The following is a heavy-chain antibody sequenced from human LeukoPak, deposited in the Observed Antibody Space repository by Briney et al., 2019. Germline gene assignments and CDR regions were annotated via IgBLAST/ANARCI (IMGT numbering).Heavy chain of an antibody. CDR2: ISYSGST. V-gene: IGHV4-39*01. CDR3: ARVVRDGSGYNYYFDY. J-gene: IGHJ4*02. D-gene: IGHD3-22*01. CDR1: GGSISGSSYY. Sequence: SETLSLTCSVSGGSISGSSYYWGWIRQPPGKGLEWIGSISYSGSTYYNPSLKSRVTISVDTSDSQFSLKLSSVTAADTAVYYCARVVRDGSGYNYYFDYWGQGTLVTVSS.